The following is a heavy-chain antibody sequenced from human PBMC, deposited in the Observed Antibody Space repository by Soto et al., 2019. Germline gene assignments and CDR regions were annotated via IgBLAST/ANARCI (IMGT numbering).Heavy chain of an antibody. CDR1: GFSFSKFA. V-gene: IGHV3-30*02. Sequence: PGGSLRLSCAASGFSFSKFAMHWVRQAPGKGLECVAVIWFDGSKRDYADSVKGRFTVSRDNSENTLSLQMNSLRVEDTAVYYCAKRRLVAKLNFVYYGMEVWGQGTTVTVS. J-gene: IGHJ6*02. CDR2: IWFDGSKR. D-gene: IGHD5-12*01. CDR3: AKRRLVAKLNFVYYGMEV.